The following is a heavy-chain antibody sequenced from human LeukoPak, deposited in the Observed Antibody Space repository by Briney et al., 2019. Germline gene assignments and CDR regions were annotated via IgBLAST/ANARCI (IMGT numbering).Heavy chain of an antibody. CDR3: ARDFPEDFWSGYPYNYGMDV. Sequence: SETLSLTCTVSGGSISSYYWSWIRQPAGKGLEWIGRIYTSGSTNYNPSRKSRVTMSVDTSKNHFSLKLSSVTAADTAVYYCARDFPEDFWSGYPYNYGMDVWGQGTTVTVSS. CDR2: IYTSGST. CDR1: GGSISSYY. V-gene: IGHV4-4*07. J-gene: IGHJ6*02. D-gene: IGHD3-3*01.